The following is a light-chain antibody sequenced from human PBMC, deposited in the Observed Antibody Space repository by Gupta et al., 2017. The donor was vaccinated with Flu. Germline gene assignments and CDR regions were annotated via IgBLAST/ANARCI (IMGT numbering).Light chain of an antibody. CDR1: SGHSSYA. V-gene: IGLV4-69*01. J-gene: IGLJ3*02. Sequence: SGHSSYAIAWHQQQPEKGPRYLMKLNSDGSHSKGDGIPDRFSGSSSGAERYLTISSLQSEDEADYYCQTWGTGMGVFGGGTKLTVL. CDR3: QTWGTGMGV. CDR2: LNSDGSH.